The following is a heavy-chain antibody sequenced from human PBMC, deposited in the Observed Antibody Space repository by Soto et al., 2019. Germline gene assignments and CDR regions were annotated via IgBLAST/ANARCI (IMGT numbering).Heavy chain of an antibody. V-gene: IGHV1-69*08. D-gene: IGHD2-15*01. CDR3: ARDTRYYYMDA. CDR1: GGTFSSYT. CDR2: IIPILAIA. Sequence: QVQLVQSGAEVKKPGSSVKVSCKASGGTFSSYTISWVRQAPGQGLEWMGRIIPILAIANYAQKFQGRVTITADKSTSTAYMELSSLRSEDTAVYYCARDTRYYYMDAWGKGTTVTVSS. J-gene: IGHJ6*03.